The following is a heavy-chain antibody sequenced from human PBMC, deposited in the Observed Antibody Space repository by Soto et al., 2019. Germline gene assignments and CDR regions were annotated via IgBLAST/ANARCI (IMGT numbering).Heavy chain of an antibody. D-gene: IGHD5-12*01. V-gene: IGHV4-39*01. CDR3: VGPQSGSSYYYYYGVDV. CDR1: GASISSTAFF. Sequence: SETLSLTCTVSGASISSTAFFWTWVRQPPGKGLEWVGNIFYNGKTSYNPPLKSRLTISIDTSKNQFSLNLTSVTAADTGVYYCVGPQSGSSYYYYYGVDVWGQGTTVTVSS. CDR2: IFYNGKT. J-gene: IGHJ6*02.